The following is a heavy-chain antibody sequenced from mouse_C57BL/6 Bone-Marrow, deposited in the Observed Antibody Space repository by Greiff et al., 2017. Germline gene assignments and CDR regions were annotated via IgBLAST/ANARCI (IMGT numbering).Heavy chain of an antibody. D-gene: IGHD2-4*01. CDR1: AYSITTGYY. V-gene: IGHV3-6*01. Sequence: VQLKESGPGLVKPSQSLSLTCSFTAYSITTGYYLNWLRQFPGNKLEWMAYISYDFSTNYHPSLKNRISITSDTSKNQFFLKLKSVTTEDTATYYCARAIYYDYDGYFDVGGTGTTGTGSA. J-gene: IGHJ1*03. CDR3: ARAIYYDYDGYFDV. CDR2: ISYDFST.